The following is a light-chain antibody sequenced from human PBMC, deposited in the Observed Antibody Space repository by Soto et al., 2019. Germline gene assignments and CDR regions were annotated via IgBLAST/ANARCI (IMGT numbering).Light chain of an antibody. CDR1: QSVSSSY. V-gene: IGKV3D-20*02. CDR2: GAS. J-gene: IGKJ1*01. CDR3: QQRSNWRQGT. Sequence: IVLTQYPGTLSLSRGERENFYCRAIQSVSSSYLAWYQQKPGQAPRLLIYGASSRATGIPARFSGSGSGTDFTLTISSLEPEDFAVYYCQQRSNWRQGTFGQGTKVDIK.